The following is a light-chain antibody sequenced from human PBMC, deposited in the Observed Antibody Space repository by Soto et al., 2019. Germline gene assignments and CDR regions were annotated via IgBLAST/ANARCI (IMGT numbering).Light chain of an antibody. CDR1: SSNIGAGYD. CDR3: QSYDSSLSGSV. Sequence: VLTQPPSESGAPGQRVTISCTGSSSNIGAGYDVHWYQQLPGTAPKLLIYGNSNRPSGVPDRFSGSKSGTSASLAITGLQAEDEADYYCQSYDSSLSGSVFGGGTKLTVL. J-gene: IGLJ2*01. V-gene: IGLV1-40*01. CDR2: GNS.